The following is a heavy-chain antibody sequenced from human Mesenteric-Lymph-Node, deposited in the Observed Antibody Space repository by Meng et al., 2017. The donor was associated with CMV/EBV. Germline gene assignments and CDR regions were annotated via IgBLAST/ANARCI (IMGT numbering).Heavy chain of an antibody. V-gene: IGHV4-61*01. CDR3: ARDSYYYDSSGYYFGAFDI. CDR1: GGSVSSGSYY. CDR2: IYYSGST. Sequence: GSLRLSCTVSGGSVSSGSYYWSWIRQPPGKGLEWIGYIYYSGSTNYNPSLKSRVTISVDTSKNQFSLKLSSVTAADTAVYYCARDSYYYDSSGYYFGAFDIWGQGTMVTVSS. D-gene: IGHD3-22*01. J-gene: IGHJ3*02.